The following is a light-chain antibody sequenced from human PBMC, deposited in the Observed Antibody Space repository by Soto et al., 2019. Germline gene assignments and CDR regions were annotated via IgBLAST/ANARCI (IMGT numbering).Light chain of an antibody. CDR3: QQYNKWPPLT. Sequence: EIVMTQSPATLSVSPGERATLSCRASQSITSNVAWYQQKPGQAPRLLFYSASTRATGIPARFSGSGSGTECTLTISSQQSEDFAVYYCQQYNKWPPLTFGGGPKVEI. V-gene: IGKV3-15*01. CDR2: SAS. J-gene: IGKJ4*01. CDR1: QSITSN.